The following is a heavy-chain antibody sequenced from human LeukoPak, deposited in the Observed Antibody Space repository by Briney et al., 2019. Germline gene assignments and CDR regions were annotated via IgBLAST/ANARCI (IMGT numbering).Heavy chain of an antibody. CDR3: ARDNLATIDY. V-gene: IGHV3-7*03. Sequence: GGSLRLSCAASGCSFNNYWMSWVRQAPGKGLEGVANIGQDGSEYYYVDSVKGRFTISRDNAKNSLYLQMNSLRAEDTAVYYCARDNLATIDYWGQGTLVTVSS. CDR1: GCSFNNYW. J-gene: IGHJ4*02. CDR2: IGQDGSEY. D-gene: IGHD5-12*01.